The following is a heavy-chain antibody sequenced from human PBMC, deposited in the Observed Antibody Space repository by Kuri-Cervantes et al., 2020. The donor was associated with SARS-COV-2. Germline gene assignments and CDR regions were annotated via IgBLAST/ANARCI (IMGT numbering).Heavy chain of an antibody. J-gene: IGHJ4*02. CDR1: GGSISSSRYY. CDR3: ARQDYDFWTGDHDF. CDR2: IYYTGKT. D-gene: IGHD3-3*01. V-gene: IGHV4-39*01. Sequence: SETLSLTCTVSGGSISSSRYYWGWIRQPPGKRLEWIGSIYYTGKTFYSPPLKTRVTISVDPSKNQFSLKLTSVTAADTAVYYCARQDYDFWTGDHDFWGQGTLVTVSS.